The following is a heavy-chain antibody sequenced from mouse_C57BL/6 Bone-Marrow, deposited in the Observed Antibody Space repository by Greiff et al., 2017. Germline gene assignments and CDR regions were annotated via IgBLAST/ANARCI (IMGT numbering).Heavy chain of an antibody. CDR2: ISDGGSCT. Sequence: EVQVVESGGGLVKPGGSLKLSCAAPGFTFSSYAMSWVRQTPGKRLEWVATISDGGSCTYYPDNVKGRFTISRDNAKNKLYLQRSELKSEDTATYYCARDRGWDLDYWGQGTTRTVSS. CDR3: ARDRGWDLDY. J-gene: IGHJ2*01. D-gene: IGHD3-3*01. V-gene: IGHV5-4*01. CDR1: GFTFSSYA.